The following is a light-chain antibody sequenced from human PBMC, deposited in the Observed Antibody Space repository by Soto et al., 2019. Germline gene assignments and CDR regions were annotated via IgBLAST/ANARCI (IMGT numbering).Light chain of an antibody. CDR3: PQYNNWPL. J-gene: IGKJ5*01. CDR2: GAA. Sequence: ELGKPQSAATLSVTAGERATLSCRASESVSSSVGWSQQKPDPPPRRLICGAATRGTGIPARVRGSGSATKFTLTLSSLPSEDFPVYYCPQYNNWPLLGHGTRLEIK. V-gene: IGKV3-15*01. CDR1: ESVSSS.